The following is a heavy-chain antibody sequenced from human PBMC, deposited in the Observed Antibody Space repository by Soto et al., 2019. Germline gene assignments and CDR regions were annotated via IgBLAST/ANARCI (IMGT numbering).Heavy chain of an antibody. CDR2: ISYDGSNK. V-gene: IGHV3-30*18. J-gene: IGHJ6*04. Sequence: QVQLVESGGGVVQPGRSLRLSCAASGFTFSSYGMHWVRQAPGKGLEWVAVISYDGSNKYYADSVKGRFTISRDNSKNTLYLQMNSLRAEDTAVYYCAKDRRPNYYYGMEVWGKGTTVTVSS. D-gene: IGHD6-25*01. CDR3: AKDRRPNYYYGMEV. CDR1: GFTFSSYG.